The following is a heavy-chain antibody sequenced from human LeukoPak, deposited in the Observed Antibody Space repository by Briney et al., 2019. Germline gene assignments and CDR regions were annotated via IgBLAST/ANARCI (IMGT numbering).Heavy chain of an antibody. Sequence: SETLSLTCAVYGGSFSGNSRSWIRQPPGEGLEWIGEVDHSGSTNYNPSLKSRVTISVDTSKNQLSLRLSSVTAADTAVYFCARGPDRRTAPSYYDCYYMDVWGKGTTVTVSS. CDR1: GGSFSGNS. V-gene: IGHV4-34*01. D-gene: IGHD2-21*02. CDR3: ARGPDRRTAPSYYDCYYMDV. J-gene: IGHJ6*03. CDR2: VDHSGST.